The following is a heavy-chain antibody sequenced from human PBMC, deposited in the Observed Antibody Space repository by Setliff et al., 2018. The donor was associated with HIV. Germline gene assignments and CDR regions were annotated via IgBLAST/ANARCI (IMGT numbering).Heavy chain of an antibody. CDR1: GYTFTSHY. CDR3: ARDRGRXGDYRHFDY. CDR2: LNPSDGST. V-gene: IGHV1-46*01. D-gene: IGHD2-21*01. Sequence: ASVKVSCKASGYTFTSHYLHWVRQAPGQELEWMGVLNPSDGSTHYARKFQGRVAMTRDTSTSTLYIELSSLRSEDSAVYYCARDRGRXGDYRHFDYWGQGALVTVSS. J-gene: IGHJ4*02.